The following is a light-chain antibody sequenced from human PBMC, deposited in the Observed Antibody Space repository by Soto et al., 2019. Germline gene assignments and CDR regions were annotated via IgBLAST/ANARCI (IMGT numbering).Light chain of an antibody. V-gene: IGKV3-11*01. CDR3: HHYGGSPIT. CDR1: QSVSSS. Sequence: VVFTQSPATLSLSPAERATLSWSASQSVSSSLAWYQQRPGQPPRLLVYDASNRATGIPARFSGSGSETDFTLTISRLEPEDFAVYYCHHYGGSPITFGQGTRLEIK. J-gene: IGKJ5*01. CDR2: DAS.